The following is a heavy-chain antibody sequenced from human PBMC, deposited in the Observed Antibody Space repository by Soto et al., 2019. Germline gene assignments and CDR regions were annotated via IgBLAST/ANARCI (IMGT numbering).Heavy chain of an antibody. J-gene: IGHJ4*02. CDR3: ARRAETNGWNGFGADKYYFDF. Sequence: ASVKVSCKASGYTFTSYDIYWVLQATGQGLEWMGWMNPSTGNSGYAQKFQGRVTMTSDTSISTAPMELSSLRSEDTAVYYCARRAETNGWNGFGADKYYFDFWGQGTLVTVSS. CDR1: GYTFTSYD. V-gene: IGHV1-8*01. D-gene: IGHD1-1*01. CDR2: MNPSTGNS.